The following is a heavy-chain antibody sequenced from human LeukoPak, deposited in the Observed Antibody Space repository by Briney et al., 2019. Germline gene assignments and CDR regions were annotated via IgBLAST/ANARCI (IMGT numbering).Heavy chain of an antibody. CDR1: GFTFSSYG. CDR2: IRYDGSNK. CDR3: ARDQWAIESWFDP. D-gene: IGHD5-24*01. J-gene: IGHJ5*02. Sequence: GGSLRLSCAASGFTFSSYGMHWVRQAPGKGLEWVAFIRYDGSNKYYADSVKGRFTISRDNAKNSLYLQMNSLRAEDTAVYYCARDQWAIESWFDPWGQGTLVTVSS. V-gene: IGHV3-30*02.